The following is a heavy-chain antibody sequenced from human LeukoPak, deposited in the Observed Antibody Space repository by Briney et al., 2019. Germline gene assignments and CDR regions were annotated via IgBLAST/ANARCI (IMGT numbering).Heavy chain of an antibody. D-gene: IGHD4-23*01. CDR2: IYYSGST. CDR3: ARATVVTLLFDY. CDR1: GGSISSYY. J-gene: IGHJ4*02. V-gene: IGHV4-59*01. Sequence: SETLSLTCTVSGGSISSYYWSWIRQPPGKGLEWIGYIYYSGSTNYNSSLKSRVTISVDTSKNQFSLKLSSVTAADTAVYYCARATVVTLLFDYWGQGTLVTVSS.